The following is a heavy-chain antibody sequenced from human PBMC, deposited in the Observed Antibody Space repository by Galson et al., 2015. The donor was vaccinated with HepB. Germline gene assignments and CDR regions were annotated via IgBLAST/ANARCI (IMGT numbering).Heavy chain of an antibody. CDR3: ARDLRPTNFGVCTLDY. Sequence: SVKVSCKGSGFTFIGYHIHWVRQAPGQGLEWLGRINPNGGATTYAQKFQGRVTLTRTTSSKTAYMELTSLKPDDSAVYYCARDLRPTNFGVCTLDYWGQGGLVAVSS. J-gene: IGHJ4*02. D-gene: IGHD3-3*01. CDR1: GFTFIGYH. V-gene: IGHV1-2*06. CDR2: INPNGGAT.